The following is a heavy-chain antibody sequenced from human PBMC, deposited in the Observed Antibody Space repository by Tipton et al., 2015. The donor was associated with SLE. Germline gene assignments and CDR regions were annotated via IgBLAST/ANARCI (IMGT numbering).Heavy chain of an antibody. V-gene: IGHV4-34*01. D-gene: IGHD3-3*01. CDR1: GGSFSVHY. CDR3: ARSYYDFWSGPGY. Sequence: LRLSCAVYGGSFSVHYWSWSWIRQPPGKGLEWIGEIDHSRSANYNPSLKSRVTISVDTSKNQFSLKLSSVTAADTAVYYCARSYYDFWSGPGYWGQGTLVTVSS. J-gene: IGHJ4*02. CDR2: IDHSRSA.